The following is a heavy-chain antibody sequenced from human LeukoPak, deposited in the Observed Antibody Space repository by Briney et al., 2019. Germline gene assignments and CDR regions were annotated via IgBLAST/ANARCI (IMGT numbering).Heavy chain of an antibody. Sequence: GGSLRLSCAASGFTFSSYWMSWVRQAPGKGLEWVANIKQDGSEKYYVDSVKGRFTISRDNAKNSLYLQMNSLRAEDTAMYYCARSYYDFWSGYSGVEWFDPWGQGTLVTVSS. V-gene: IGHV3-7*01. CDR3: ARSYYDFWSGYSGVEWFDP. CDR2: IKQDGSEK. CDR1: GFTFSSYW. D-gene: IGHD3-3*01. J-gene: IGHJ5*02.